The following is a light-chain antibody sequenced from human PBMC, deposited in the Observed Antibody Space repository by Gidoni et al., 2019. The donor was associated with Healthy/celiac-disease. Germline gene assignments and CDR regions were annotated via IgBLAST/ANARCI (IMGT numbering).Light chain of an antibody. CDR2: WAS. V-gene: IGKV4-1*01. Sequence: IVMTHSPDSLAVSLGERATINCKSSQSVLYSSNNKNYLAWYQQKPGQPPKLPIYWASTRESGVPDRFSGSGSGTDFTLTISSLQAEDVAVYYCQQYYSTPLTFGGGTKVEIK. J-gene: IGKJ4*01. CDR1: QSVLYSSNNKNY. CDR3: QQYYSTPLT.